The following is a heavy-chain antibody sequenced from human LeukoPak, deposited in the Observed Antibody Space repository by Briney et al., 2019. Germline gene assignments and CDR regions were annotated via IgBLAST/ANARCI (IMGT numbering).Heavy chain of an antibody. V-gene: IGHV3-21*01. D-gene: IGHD6-13*01. CDR1: GFTVSSNY. Sequence: GGSLRLSCAASGFTVSSNYMSWVRQAPGKGLEWVSSFSSGSSYIYYADSVKGRFTISRDNAKNSLYLQMNSLRAEDTAVYYCARVVAAAGNYYYYGMDVWGQGTTVTVS. CDR3: ARVVAAAGNYYYYGMDV. J-gene: IGHJ6*02. CDR2: FSSGSSYI.